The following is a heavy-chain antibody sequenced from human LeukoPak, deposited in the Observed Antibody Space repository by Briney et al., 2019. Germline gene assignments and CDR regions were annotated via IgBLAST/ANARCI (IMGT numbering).Heavy chain of an antibody. CDR2: FFPSDSNT. D-gene: IGHD6-13*01. CDR3: ARGQRGAANDY. CDR1: GYKFTNYW. J-gene: IGHJ4*02. V-gene: IGHV5-51*01. Sequence: GESLKISCKASGYKFTNYWIGWVRQMPGKGLEWMGIFFPSDSNTRYSPSFQGQVTMSADKSISTAYLQWSSLKASDTAMYYCARGQRGAANDYWGQGTLVTVSS.